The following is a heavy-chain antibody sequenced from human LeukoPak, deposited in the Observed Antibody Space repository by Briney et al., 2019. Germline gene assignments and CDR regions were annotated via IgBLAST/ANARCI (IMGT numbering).Heavy chain of an antibody. CDR2: IYYSGST. V-gene: IGHV4-59*01. D-gene: IGHD1-14*01. Sequence: SETLSLTCTVSGGSISSYYWSWIRQPPGKGLEWIGYIYYSGSTNYNPSLKSRVTISVDTSKNQFSLKLSSVTAADTAVYYCASTGFTPRVYFDYWGQGTLVTVSS. J-gene: IGHJ4*02. CDR3: ASTGFTPRVYFDY. CDR1: GGSISSYY.